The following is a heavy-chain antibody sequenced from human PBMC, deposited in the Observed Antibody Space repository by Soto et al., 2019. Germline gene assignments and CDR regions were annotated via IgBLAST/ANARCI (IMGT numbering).Heavy chain of an antibody. V-gene: IGHV3-9*01. Sequence: HPGGSLRLSCAASGFTFDDYAMHWVRQAPGKGLEWVSGISWNSGSIGNADSVKGRFTISRDNAKNSLYLQMNSLRAEDTAVYYCARDLGGWPDYWGRGTMVTVSS. CDR1: GFTFDDYA. CDR2: ISWNSGSI. J-gene: IGHJ4*02. D-gene: IGHD2-15*01. CDR3: ARDLGGWPDY.